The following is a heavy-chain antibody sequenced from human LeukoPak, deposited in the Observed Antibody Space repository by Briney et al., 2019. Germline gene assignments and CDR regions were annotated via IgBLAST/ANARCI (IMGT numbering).Heavy chain of an antibody. CDR1: GFTFSSYG. Sequence: GGSLRLSCAASGFTFSSYGMHWVRQAPGKGLEWVAVIWYDGSNKYYADSVKGRFTISRDNSKNTLYLQMNSLRAEDTAVYYCARAGGQRYDFWSGSAGGYFDYWGQGTLVTVSS. J-gene: IGHJ4*02. V-gene: IGHV3-33*01. D-gene: IGHD3-3*01. CDR2: IWYDGSNK. CDR3: ARAGGQRYDFWSGSAGGYFDY.